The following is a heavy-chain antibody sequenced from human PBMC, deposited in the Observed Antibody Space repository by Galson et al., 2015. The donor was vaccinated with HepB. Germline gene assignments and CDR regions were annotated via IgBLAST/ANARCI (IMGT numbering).Heavy chain of an antibody. CDR3: AKLKHVEQWLVPIDY. V-gene: IGHV3-23*01. CDR1: GFTFSSYA. Sequence: SLRLSCAASGFTFSSYAMSWVRQAPGKGLEWVSGISGSGGSTYYADSVKGRFTISRDNSKNTLYLQMNSLRAEDTAVYYCAKLKHVEQWLVPIDYWGQGTLVTVSS. D-gene: IGHD6-19*01. J-gene: IGHJ4*02. CDR2: ISGSGGST.